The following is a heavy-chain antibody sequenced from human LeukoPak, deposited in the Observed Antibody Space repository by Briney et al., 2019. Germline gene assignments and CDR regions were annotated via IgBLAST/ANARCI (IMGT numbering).Heavy chain of an antibody. CDR1: GGSINSYY. Sequence: PSETLSLTCTVFGGSINSYYWSWIRQPPGKGLEWIGYIYSIGSTNYNPSLKSQVTISVDTSQNQFSLKLSSVTAADTAVYYCAALNIATRPWCFDYWGQGTLVTVSS. J-gene: IGHJ4*02. V-gene: IGHV4-59*01. D-gene: IGHD6-6*01. CDR2: IYSIGST. CDR3: AALNIATRPWCFDY.